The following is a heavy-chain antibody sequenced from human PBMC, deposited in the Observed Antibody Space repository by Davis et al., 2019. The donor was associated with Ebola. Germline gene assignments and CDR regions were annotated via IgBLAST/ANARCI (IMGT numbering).Heavy chain of an antibody. Sequence: GGSLRLSCAASGFTFSSYAMTWVRQAPGKGLEWVSTISAAGNRAHYADSVKGRFTVSRDNSKHTLFLEMKTLGAEDTAVYYCAKMVDVVLVPAAVRFDNWGQGTLLTVSS. D-gene: IGHD2-2*03. V-gene: IGHV3-23*01. CDR2: ISAAGNRA. J-gene: IGHJ4*02. CDR3: AKMVDVVLVPAAVRFDN. CDR1: GFTFSSYA.